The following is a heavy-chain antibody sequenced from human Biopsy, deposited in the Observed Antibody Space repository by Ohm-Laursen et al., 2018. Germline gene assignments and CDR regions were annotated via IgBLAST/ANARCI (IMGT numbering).Heavy chain of an antibody. J-gene: IGHJ3*01. Sequence: GTLSLTCTVSGASVSSGIYDWSWIRQPPGKGLEWIGNIYNDVSTKYNPSLRSRVTISADKSANQFSLKLRSVTAADTAVYYCARGYAGLYEAFDFCGQGTVVTVAS. D-gene: IGHD5-18*01. V-gene: IGHV4-61*01. CDR2: IYNDVST. CDR1: GASVSSGIYD. CDR3: ARGYAGLYEAFDF.